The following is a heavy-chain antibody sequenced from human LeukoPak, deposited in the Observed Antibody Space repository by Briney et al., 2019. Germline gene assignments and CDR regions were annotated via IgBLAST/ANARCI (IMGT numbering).Heavy chain of an antibody. CDR3: ARAYSSGHSTYFDY. CDR2: INPNSGGT. Sequence: ASVKVSYKASGYTFTGYYMHWVRQAPGQGLEWMGWINPNSGGTNYAQKFQGRVTMTRDTSISTAYMELSRLRSDDTAVYYCARAYSSGHSTYFDYWGQGTLVTVPS. CDR1: GYTFTGYY. J-gene: IGHJ4*02. D-gene: IGHD6-19*01. V-gene: IGHV1-2*02.